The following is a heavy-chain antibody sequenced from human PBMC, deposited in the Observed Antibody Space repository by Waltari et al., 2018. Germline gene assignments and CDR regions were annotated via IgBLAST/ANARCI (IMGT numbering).Heavy chain of an antibody. CDR3: TRRGYSYRVFDY. J-gene: IGHJ4*02. Sequence: QVQLQEWGAGLVKPSETLSLNCTVKGGTLSGYFWTWIRQSPGKGLEWIGEINHSRDTKFNPSLKSRVSMSVDMLSNQVSRNLKSVTAADTAVYYCTRRGYSYRVFDYWGQGVLVTVSS. V-gene: IGHV4-34*01. CDR1: GGTLSGYF. CDR2: INHSRDT. D-gene: IGHD5-12*01.